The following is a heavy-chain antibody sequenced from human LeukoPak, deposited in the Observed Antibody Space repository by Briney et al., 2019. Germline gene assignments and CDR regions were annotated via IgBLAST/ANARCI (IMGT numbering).Heavy chain of an antibody. J-gene: IGHJ4*02. CDR2: INHSGST. CDR3: ARGPGSSWAFDY. Sequence: SETLSLTCAVYGGSFSGYYWSWIRQPPGKGLEWIGEINHSGSTNYNPSLKSQVTISVDTSKNQFSLKLSSVTAADTAVYYCARGPGSSWAFDYWGQGTLVTVSS. CDR1: GGSFSGYY. D-gene: IGHD6-13*01. V-gene: IGHV4-34*01.